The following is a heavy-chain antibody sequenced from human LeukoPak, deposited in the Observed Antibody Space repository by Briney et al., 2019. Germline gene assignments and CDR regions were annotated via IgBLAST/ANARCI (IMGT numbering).Heavy chain of an antibody. CDR1: GYTFTGYY. J-gene: IGHJ5*02. D-gene: IGHD2-21*02. CDR3: ARSGGVVTAIDP. Sequence: ASVNVSCKASGYTFTGYYMHWVRQAPGQGLEWMRWINPNSGGTNYAQKFQGRVTMTRDTSISTAYMELSRLRSDDTAVYYCARSGGVVTAIDPWGQGTLVTVSS. V-gene: IGHV1-2*02. CDR2: INPNSGGT.